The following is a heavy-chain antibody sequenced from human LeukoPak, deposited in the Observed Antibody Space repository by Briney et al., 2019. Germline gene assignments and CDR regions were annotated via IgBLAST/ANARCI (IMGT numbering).Heavy chain of an antibody. J-gene: IGHJ6*02. V-gene: IGHV4-59*01. CDR2: INYSGST. Sequence: PSETVSLTCTVSGGSITTYYWTWIRQPPGKGLEWIGYINYSGSTNYNPSLKSRVTISVDTSKNQFSLKLSSVTAADTAVYYCARAQLNLLVDFGMDVWGQGTMATVSS. CDR1: GGSITTYY. CDR3: ARAQLNLLVDFGMDV. D-gene: IGHD1-1*01.